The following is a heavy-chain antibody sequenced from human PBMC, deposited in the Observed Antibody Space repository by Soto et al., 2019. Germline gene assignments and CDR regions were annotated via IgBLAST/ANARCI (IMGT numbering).Heavy chain of an antibody. Sequence: PGGSLRLSCSASGFTFRNYGMHWVRQAPGKGLEFVSAISNNGGSTYYADSVKGRFTISRDNSKNILHLQMSSLSSEDTAVYYCAKALASSGWYFDSWSQGTLVTVSS. CDR1: GFTFRNYG. V-gene: IGHV3-64D*08. J-gene: IGHJ4*02. D-gene: IGHD6-19*01. CDR2: ISNNGGST. CDR3: AKALASSGWYFDS.